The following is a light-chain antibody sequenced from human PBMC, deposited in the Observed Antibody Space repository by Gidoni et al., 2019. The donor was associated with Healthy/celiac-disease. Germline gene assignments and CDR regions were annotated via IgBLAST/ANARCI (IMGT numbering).Light chain of an antibody. CDR1: QSISSY. V-gene: IGKV1-39*01. CDR3: QQSYRTPST. CDR2: SAS. Sequence: DVQVTKSPSSLSASIGDRVTITCRASQSISSYLNWYQQKPWQAPKLLIYSASSLQSGVPSRFSGSGSGTDFTLTISSLEPEDFATYYCQQSYRTPSTFGQGTKVEIK. J-gene: IGKJ1*01.